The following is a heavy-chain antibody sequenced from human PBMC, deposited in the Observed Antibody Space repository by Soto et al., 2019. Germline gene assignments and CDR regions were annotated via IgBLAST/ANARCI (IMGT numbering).Heavy chain of an antibody. CDR1: GGTFSRYA. V-gene: IGHV1-69*13. CDR2: IIPIFGTA. J-gene: IGHJ1*01. CDR3: AKGVATPNDIYFQH. D-gene: IGHD5-12*01. Sequence: GASVKVSCKASGGTFSRYAISWVRQAPGQGLEWMGGIIPIFGTANYAQKFQGRVTITADESTSTAYTELSSLRSEDTAVYYCAKGVATPNDIYFQHWGQGTLVTVSS.